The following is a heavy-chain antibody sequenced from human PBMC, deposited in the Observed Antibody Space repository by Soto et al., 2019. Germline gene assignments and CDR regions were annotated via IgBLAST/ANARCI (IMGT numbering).Heavy chain of an antibody. CDR3: ARGINYYNNTATTWIDT. Sequence: SETLSLTCTVSGGSVGSCFWSRIRLPQGTGLELVGYISYSVSTYYHPSLKSRVTISVDTSKNQFSLILNSVTAADTAVYYCARGINYYNNTATTWIDTCGQQTLLTISS. CDR1: GGSVGSCF. D-gene: IGHD3-10*01. V-gene: IGHV4-59*06. CDR2: ISYSVST. J-gene: IGHJ5*01.